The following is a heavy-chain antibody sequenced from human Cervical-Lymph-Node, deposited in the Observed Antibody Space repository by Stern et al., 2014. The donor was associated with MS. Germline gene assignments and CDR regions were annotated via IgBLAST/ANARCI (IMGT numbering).Heavy chain of an antibody. CDR1: GGSFSGYY. V-gene: IGHV4-34*01. CDR2: INHNGST. J-gene: IGHJ4*02. CDR3: ASRAHSSSWYRDY. D-gene: IGHD6-13*01. Sequence: QVQLQQWGAGLLKSSETLSLTCAVYGGSFSGYYWNWIRQPPGKGLEWFGGINHNGSTNYNPSLKSRVTISVKTTTNHSPLKRRSVTAADTAVYYCASRAHSSSWYRDYWGQGTLVSVAS.